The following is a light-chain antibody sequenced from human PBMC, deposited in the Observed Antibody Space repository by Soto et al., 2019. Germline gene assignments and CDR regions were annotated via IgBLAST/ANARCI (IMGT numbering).Light chain of an antibody. CDR3: QQYGRSPWT. Sequence: EIVLTQSPGTLSLSPGARAPLSCRASQSVTSTYLAWYQQKPGQAPRLLIYGASSRAIGIPDRFSGSGSGTDLTLTISRLEPEDFAVYYCQQYGRSPWTFGQGSKVDI. CDR2: GAS. V-gene: IGKV3-20*01. J-gene: IGKJ1*01. CDR1: QSVTSTY.